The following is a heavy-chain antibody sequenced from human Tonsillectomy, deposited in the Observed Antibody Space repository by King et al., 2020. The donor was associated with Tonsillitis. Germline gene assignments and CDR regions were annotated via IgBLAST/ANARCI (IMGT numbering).Heavy chain of an antibody. V-gene: IGHV1-2*02. CDR1: GYTFTGYY. J-gene: IGHJ1*01. CDR3: ARAGVVAVAGMFAEYFQH. CDR2: INPNSGGT. D-gene: IGHD6-19*01. Sequence: QLVQSGAEVKKPGASVKVSCKASGYTFTGYYMHWVRQAPGQGLEWMGWINPNSGGTNYVQKFQGRVTMTRDTSISTAYMELSSLRSDDTAVYYCARAGVVAVAGMFAEYFQHWGQGALVTVSS.